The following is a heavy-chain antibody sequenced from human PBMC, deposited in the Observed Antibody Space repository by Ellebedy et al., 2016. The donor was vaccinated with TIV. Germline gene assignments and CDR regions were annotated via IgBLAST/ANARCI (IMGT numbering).Heavy chain of an antibody. V-gene: IGHV3-74*01. CDR2: LNTDGSST. D-gene: IGHD3-9*01. Sequence: GESLKISCAASGFPFSNYWMHWVRQAPGKGLVWVSCLNTDGSSTTYADSVKGRFTISRDNAKNTLYLQMNSLRAEDTAVYYCTRDADILTNYYSVGWFDPWGQGALVTVSS. CDR3: TRDADILTNYYSVGWFDP. CDR1: GFPFSNYW. J-gene: IGHJ5*02.